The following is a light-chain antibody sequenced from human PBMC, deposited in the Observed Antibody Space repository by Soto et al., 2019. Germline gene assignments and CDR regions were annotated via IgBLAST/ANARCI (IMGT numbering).Light chain of an antibody. J-gene: IGLJ2*01. CDR3: AAWDDSMNDVV. CDR2: SNN. Sequence: QSVLTQPPSASGTPGQRVTISCSGSSSNVGSNTVNWYQQLPGTAPKLLIYSNNQQPSGVPDRFSGSKSGTSASLAISWLQYEDEADYYCAAWDDSMNDVVFGGGTKLTVL. CDR1: SSNVGSNT. V-gene: IGLV1-44*01.